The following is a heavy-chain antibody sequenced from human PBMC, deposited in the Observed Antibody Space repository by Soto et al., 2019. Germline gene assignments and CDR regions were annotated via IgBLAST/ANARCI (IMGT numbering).Heavy chain of an antibody. CDR1: GFTFTGNA. J-gene: IGHJ4*02. CDR2: ISGGSEIT. V-gene: IGHV3-23*01. CDR3: ARDLEFRDGNISHLDY. D-gene: IGHD3-10*01. Sequence: EVQLLESGGHLVQPGGSLSLSCAASGFTFTGNAMTWVRQPPGKGLEWVADISGGSEITYYADSVKGRFTISRDNSKNTLHLQMNSLRAEDTAVYYCARDLEFRDGNISHLDYWGQGTLVTVSS.